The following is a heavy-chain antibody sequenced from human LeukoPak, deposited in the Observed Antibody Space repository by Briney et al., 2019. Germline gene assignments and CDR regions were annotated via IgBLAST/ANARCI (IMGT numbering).Heavy chain of an antibody. CDR3: ARDLKAYSSSGGVDY. Sequence: GGSLRLSCAASGFTFSSYSTNWVRQGPGKGLEWISYISSSSTTTHYADSVKGRFTISRDSARNSLYLQMNNLTAEDTAVYYCARDLKAYSSSGGVDYWGQGTLVTVSS. V-gene: IGHV3-48*01. CDR2: ISSSSTTT. J-gene: IGHJ4*02. D-gene: IGHD6-13*01. CDR1: GFTFSSYS.